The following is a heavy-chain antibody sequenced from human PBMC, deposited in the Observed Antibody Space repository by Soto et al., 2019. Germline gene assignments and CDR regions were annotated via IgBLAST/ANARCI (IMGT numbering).Heavy chain of an antibody. D-gene: IGHD3-10*01. Sequence: PSETLSLTCTVSGGSISSGGYYWSWIRQHPGKGLEWIGYIYYSGSTYYNPSLKSRVTISVDTSKNQFYLKLSSVTAADTAVYYCARLRFYGSGSYYFDFDYWGQGTLVTVSS. CDR3: ARLRFYGSGSYYFDFDY. CDR1: GGSISSGGYY. V-gene: IGHV4-31*03. CDR2: IYYSGST. J-gene: IGHJ4*02.